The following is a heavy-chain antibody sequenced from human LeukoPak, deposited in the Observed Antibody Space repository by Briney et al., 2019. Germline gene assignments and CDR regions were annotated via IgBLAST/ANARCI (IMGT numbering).Heavy chain of an antibody. CDR2: IIPIFGTA. Sequence: SVKVSCKASGYTFTGYNIHWVRQAPGQGLEWMGGIIPIFGTANYAQKFQGRVTITADESTSTAYMELSSLRSEDTAVYYCARPILRGYSYGLTYYYYGMDVWGQGTTVTVSS. CDR3: ARPILRGYSYGLTYYYYGMDV. J-gene: IGHJ6*02. CDR1: GYTFTGYN. D-gene: IGHD5-18*01. V-gene: IGHV1-69*13.